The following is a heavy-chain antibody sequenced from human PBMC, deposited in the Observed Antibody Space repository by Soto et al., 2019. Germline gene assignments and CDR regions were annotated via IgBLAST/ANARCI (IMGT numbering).Heavy chain of an antibody. Sequence: QVQLQQWGAGLLKPSETLSLTCAVYGGSFSGYYWSWIRQPPGKGLELIGEINHSGSTNYNPSLKSRVTLSIDTSKNQFALKLSSVTAADTTVYYCARGRPNSSGWHGRVLGYWGQGTLVTVSS. V-gene: IGHV4-34*01. J-gene: IGHJ4*02. CDR1: GGSFSGYY. CDR3: ARGRPNSSGWHGRVLGY. CDR2: INHSGST. D-gene: IGHD6-19*01.